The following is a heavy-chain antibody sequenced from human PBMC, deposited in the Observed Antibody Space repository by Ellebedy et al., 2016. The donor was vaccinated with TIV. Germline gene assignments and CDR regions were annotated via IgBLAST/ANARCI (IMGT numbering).Heavy chain of an antibody. CDR1: GGSISSNY. CDR2: IFVGGIT. CDR3: ARVMGTSLHPQVFHYNMDV. D-gene: IGHD2-2*01. J-gene: IGHJ6*03. V-gene: IGHV4-4*07. Sequence: SETLSLTCTVSGGSISSNYWNWIRQPAGKGLEWIGRIFVGGITNYNPSLGSRVTMSVDTSKNEVSLNLRSVTVADTAVYVCARVMGTSLHPQVFHYNMDVWGQGITVTVS.